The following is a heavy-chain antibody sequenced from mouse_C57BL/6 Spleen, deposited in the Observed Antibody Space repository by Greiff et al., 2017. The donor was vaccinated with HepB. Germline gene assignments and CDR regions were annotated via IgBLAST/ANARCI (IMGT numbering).Heavy chain of an antibody. CDR1: GFTFTDYY. D-gene: IGHD6-1*01. J-gene: IGHJ2*01. CDR3: ARSSSTGFDY. Sequence: EVHLVESGGGLVQPGGSLSLSCAASGFTFTDYYMSWVRQPPGKALEWLGFIRNKANGYTTEYSASVKGRFTISRDNSQSILYLQMNALRAEDSATYYCARSSSTGFDYWGQGTTLTVSS. CDR2: IRNKANGYTT. V-gene: IGHV7-3*01.